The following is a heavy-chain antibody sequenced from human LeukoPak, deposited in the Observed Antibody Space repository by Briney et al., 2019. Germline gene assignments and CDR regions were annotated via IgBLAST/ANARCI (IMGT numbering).Heavy chain of an antibody. V-gene: IGHV4-34*01. CDR3: SRGRDRSKAGDH. CDR2: IHPHGIF. CDR1: GGFCDDYY. D-gene: IGHD5-24*01. Sequence: SETLSLTCDVSGGFCDDYYCSWIRQPPGKGLEWIGEIHPHGIFYYNSSLMSRVTISIDTSQSQFSLRLTSVTAADTAIYYCSRGRDRSKAGDHWGQGSLVTVSS. J-gene: IGHJ4*02.